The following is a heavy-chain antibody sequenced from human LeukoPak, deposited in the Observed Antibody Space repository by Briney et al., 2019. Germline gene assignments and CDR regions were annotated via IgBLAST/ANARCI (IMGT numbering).Heavy chain of an antibody. Sequence: PAGGSLRLSCAASGFTFSSYAMSWVRQAPGKGLEWVSAISGSGGSTYYADSVKGRFTISRDNSKNALYLQMNSLRAEDTAVYYCAKSWGDIVVVPAAPGYWGQGTLVTVSS. CDR1: GFTFSSYA. CDR3: AKSWGDIVVVPAAPGY. D-gene: IGHD2-2*01. CDR2: ISGSGGST. J-gene: IGHJ4*02. V-gene: IGHV3-23*01.